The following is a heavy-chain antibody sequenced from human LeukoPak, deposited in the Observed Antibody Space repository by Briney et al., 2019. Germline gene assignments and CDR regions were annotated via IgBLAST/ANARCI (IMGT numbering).Heavy chain of an antibody. V-gene: IGHV4-59*08. J-gene: IGHJ5*02. CDR1: GGSISSYY. CDR3: ARAGGITIFGVVYRFDP. D-gene: IGHD3-3*01. CDR2: IYYSGST. Sequence: SETLSLTCTVSGGSISSYYWSWIRQPPGKGLEWIGYIYYSGSTYYNPSLKSRVTISVDTSKNQSSLKLSSVTAADTAVYYCARAGGITIFGVVYRFDPWGQGTLVTVSS.